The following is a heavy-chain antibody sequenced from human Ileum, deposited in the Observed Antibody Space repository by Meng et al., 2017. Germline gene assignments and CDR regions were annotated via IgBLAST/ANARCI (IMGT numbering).Heavy chain of an antibody. J-gene: IGHJ4*02. CDR2: IKRNIDGGTT. Sequence: GGSLRLSCAASGFTFRNTWMSWVRQAPGKGLEWVGRIKRNIDGGTTDCAAPVEGRFTLSRDDSINALFLQMNSLNTEDTDVYYCTAVGGHGEFDYWGQGTLVTVSS. V-gene: IGHV3-15*01. CDR1: GFTFRNTW. D-gene: IGHD2-15*01. CDR3: TAVGGHGEFDY.